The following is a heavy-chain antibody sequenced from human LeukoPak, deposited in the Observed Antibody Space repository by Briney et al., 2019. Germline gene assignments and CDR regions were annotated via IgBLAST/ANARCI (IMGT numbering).Heavy chain of an antibody. D-gene: IGHD3-22*01. J-gene: IGHJ4*02. CDR3: ARDSGMIVKGTDFDY. CDR1: GYTFTSYG. CDR2: ISTYNGNT. V-gene: IGHV1-18*01. Sequence: ASVKVSCKASGYTFTSYGISWVRQAPGQGLEWMGWISTYNGNTNYAQKLQGRVTMTTDTSTSTAYMDLRSLRSDDTAVYCCARDSGMIVKGTDFDYWGQGTLVTVSS.